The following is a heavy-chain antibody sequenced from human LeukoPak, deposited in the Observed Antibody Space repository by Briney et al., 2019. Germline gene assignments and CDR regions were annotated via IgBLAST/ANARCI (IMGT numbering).Heavy chain of an antibody. Sequence: PGGSLRLSCAASGFTFSSYAMHWVRQAPGKGLEWVAVISYDGSNKYYADSVKGRFTISRDNSKNTLYLQMNSLRAEDTAVYYCASSKSSSAYNWGQEPWSPSPQ. CDR1: GFTFSSYA. CDR2: ISYDGSNK. J-gene: IGHJ4*01. V-gene: IGHV3-30-3*01. CDR3: ASSKSSSAYN. D-gene: IGHD6-6*01.